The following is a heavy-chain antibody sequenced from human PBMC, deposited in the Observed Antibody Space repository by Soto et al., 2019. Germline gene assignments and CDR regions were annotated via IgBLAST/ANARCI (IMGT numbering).Heavy chain of an antibody. CDR3: ARLLESSNWRPNWFDP. D-gene: IGHD6-13*01. CDR1: GYSFTSYW. Sequence: SGEALKISCKGSGYSFTSYWIGWVLQIPWKGLEWMGIIYPGDSDTRYSPSFQGQVTISADKSISTAYLQWSSLKASDTAMYYCARLLESSNWRPNWFDPWGQGTLVTVSS. J-gene: IGHJ5*02. CDR2: IYPGDSDT. V-gene: IGHV5-51*01.